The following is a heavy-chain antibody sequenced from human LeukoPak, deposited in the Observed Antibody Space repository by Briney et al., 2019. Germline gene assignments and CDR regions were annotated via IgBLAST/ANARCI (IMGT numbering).Heavy chain of an antibody. D-gene: IGHD2-2*01. CDR1: GGTFSSYA. CDR2: IIPIFGTA. V-gene: IGHV1-69*13. Sequence: SVKVSCKASGGTFSSYAISWVRQAPGQGLEWMGGIIPIFGTAIYAQKFQGRVTITADESTSTAYMELSSLRSEDTAVYYCARSRCSSTSCSNFDYWGQGTLVTVSS. J-gene: IGHJ4*02. CDR3: ARSRCSSTSCSNFDY.